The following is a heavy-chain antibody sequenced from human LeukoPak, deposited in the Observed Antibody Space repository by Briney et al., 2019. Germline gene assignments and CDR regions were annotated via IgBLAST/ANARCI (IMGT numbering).Heavy chain of an antibody. D-gene: IGHD3-10*01. CDR2: ISGNSAYI. V-gene: IGHV3-21*01. J-gene: IGHJ4*02. CDR1: GFTFSSYW. Sequence: PGGSLRLSCAASGFTFSSYWMSWVRQAPGKGLEWVSFISGNSAYIYYADSVKGRFTISRDNAKNSLYLQMNSLRAEDTAVYYCARGEYGSGSYHIDYWGQGTLVTVSS. CDR3: ARGEYGSGSYHIDY.